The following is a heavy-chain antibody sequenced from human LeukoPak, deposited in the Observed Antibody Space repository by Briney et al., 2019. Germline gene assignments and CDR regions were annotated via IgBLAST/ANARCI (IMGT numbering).Heavy chain of an antibody. CDR1: GGSISSSNW. J-gene: IGHJ6*02. Sequence: SETLSLTCAVSGGSISSSNWWSWVRQPPGKGLEWIGEIYHSGSTNYNPSLKSRVTISVDKSKNQFSLKLSSVAAADTAVYYCARNRIVVVPAAISYYYYYGMDVWGQGTTVTVSS. V-gene: IGHV4-4*02. D-gene: IGHD2-2*01. CDR3: ARNRIVVVPAAISYYYYYGMDV. CDR2: IYHSGST.